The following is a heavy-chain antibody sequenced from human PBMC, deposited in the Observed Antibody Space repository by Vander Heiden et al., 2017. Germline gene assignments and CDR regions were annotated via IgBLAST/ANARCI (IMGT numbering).Heavy chain of an antibody. D-gene: IGHD3-10*01. CDR3: ARDSSPPTYDYGSGSYYHFDY. CDR2: ISSSSSYI. J-gene: IGHJ4*02. Sequence: EVQLVESGGGLVKPGGSLRLSCAASGFTFSSYSMHWVRQAPGEGLEWVSSISSSSSYIYYEDSVKGRFTISRDNAKNSLYLQMNSLRAEDTAVYYCARDSSPPTYDYGSGSYYHFDYWGQGTLVTVSS. V-gene: IGHV3-21*01. CDR1: GFTFSSYS.